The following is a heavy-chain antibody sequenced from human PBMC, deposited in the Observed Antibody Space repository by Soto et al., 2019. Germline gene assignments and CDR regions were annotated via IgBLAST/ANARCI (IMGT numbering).Heavy chain of an antibody. Sequence: EVQLLESGGGLVQPGGSLRLSCAASGFTFSSYAMSWVRQAPGKGLEWVSAISGSGGSTYYADSVKGRFTISRDNSKNTLYLQMNSLRAEDTAVYYCAXDLLGCSGGSCYPGWFDPWGQGTLVTVSS. CDR2: ISGSGGST. V-gene: IGHV3-23*01. D-gene: IGHD2-15*01. CDR1: GFTFSSYA. CDR3: AXDLLGCSGGSCYPGWFDP. J-gene: IGHJ5*02.